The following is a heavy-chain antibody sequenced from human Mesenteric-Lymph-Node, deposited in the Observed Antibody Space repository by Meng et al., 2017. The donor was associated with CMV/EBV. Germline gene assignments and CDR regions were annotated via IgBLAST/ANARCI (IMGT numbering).Heavy chain of an antibody. Sequence: SETLSLTCTVSGYSISSGYYWGWIRQPPGKGLEWIGSIYHSGSTYYNPSLKSRVTISVDTSKNQFSLKLSSVTAADTAVYYCARSRAAMEDFDYWGQGTLVTVSS. CDR2: IYHSGST. CDR3: ARSRAAMEDFDY. D-gene: IGHD5-18*01. J-gene: IGHJ4*02. CDR1: GYSISSGYY. V-gene: IGHV4-38-2*02.